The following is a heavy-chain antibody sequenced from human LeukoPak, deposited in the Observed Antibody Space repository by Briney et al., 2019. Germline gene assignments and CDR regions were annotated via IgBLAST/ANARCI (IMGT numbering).Heavy chain of an antibody. V-gene: IGHV3-21*06. CDR3: ARNIAVADKIPLDY. CDR1: GFSFSSYR. Sequence: GGSLRLSCAASGFSFSSYRMNWVRQAPGKGLEWVSSVSNSGDYIHYADSVKGRFTISRDNSKNSLYLQMNSLRAEDTAVYYCARNIAVADKIPLDYWGRGTLVTVSS. D-gene: IGHD6-19*01. J-gene: IGHJ4*02. CDR2: VSNSGDYI.